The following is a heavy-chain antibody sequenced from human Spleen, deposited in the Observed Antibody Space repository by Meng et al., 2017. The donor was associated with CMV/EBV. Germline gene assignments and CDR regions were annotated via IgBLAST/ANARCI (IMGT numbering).Heavy chain of an antibody. V-gene: IGHV2-5*01. CDR3: ARRRSPRDLDWFDP. J-gene: IGHJ5*02. D-gene: IGHD5-24*01. CDR2: IYWNDDR. Sequence: SAFSRASSGVGVGWFRQPPGRALEWLALIYWNDDRHFNPSLKSRLTITKDTSKNQVVLTMTNMAPVDTATYYCARRRSPRDLDWFDPWGQGTLVTVSS. CDR1: AFSRASSGVG.